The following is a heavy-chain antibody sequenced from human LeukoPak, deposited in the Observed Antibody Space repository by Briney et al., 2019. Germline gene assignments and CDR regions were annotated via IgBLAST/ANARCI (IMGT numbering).Heavy chain of an antibody. CDR3: ARSGNWNDVGGYFDY. CDR2: ISSSGSTI. CDR1: GFTFSSYS. V-gene: IGHV3-48*04. Sequence: GGSLRLSCAASGFTFSSYSMNWVRQAPGKGLEWVSYISSSGSTIYYADSVKGRFTISRDNAKNSLYLQMNSLRAEDTAVYYCARSGNWNDVGGYFDYWGQGTLVTVSS. J-gene: IGHJ4*02. D-gene: IGHD1-1*01.